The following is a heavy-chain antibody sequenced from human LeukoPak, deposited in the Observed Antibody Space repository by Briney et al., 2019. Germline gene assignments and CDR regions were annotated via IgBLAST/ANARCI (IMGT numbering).Heavy chain of an antibody. CDR3: AAVIDY. CDR1: GFTFSSYA. CDR2: IRYDGSNK. V-gene: IGHV3-30*02. J-gene: IGHJ4*02. Sequence: GGSLRLSCAASGFTFSSYAMHWVRQAPGKGLEWVAFIRYDGSNKYYADSVKGRFTISRDNAKNSVFLQMNSLRAEDTAVYYCAAVIDYWGQGTLVTVSS.